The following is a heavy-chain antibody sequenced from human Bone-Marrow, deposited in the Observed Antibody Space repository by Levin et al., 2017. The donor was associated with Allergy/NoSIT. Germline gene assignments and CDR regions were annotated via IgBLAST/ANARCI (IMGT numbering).Heavy chain of an antibody. CDR2: IKQDGSEK. CDR1: GFTFSTYW. J-gene: IGHJ6*04. V-gene: IGHV3-7*03. CDR3: ARETYCTGGVCYTGAMDV. D-gene: IGHD2-8*02. Sequence: PGGSLRLSCAASGFTFSTYWMTWVRQTPGKGLEWVANIKQDGSEKYYVDSVKGGFTISRDNAKKSLYLQMNNLRAEDTAVYYCARETYCTGGVCYTGAMDVWGKGTTVTVSS.